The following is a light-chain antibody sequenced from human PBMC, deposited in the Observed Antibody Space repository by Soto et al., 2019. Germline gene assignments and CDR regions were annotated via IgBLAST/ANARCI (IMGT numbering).Light chain of an antibody. CDR2: EVT. CDR1: SSDFGTNNY. V-gene: IGLV2-8*01. CDR3: CSHAGDNTYV. Sequence: QSALTQPASVSGSPGQSITISCTEVSSDFGTNNYVSSYQHHPGKAPKLIIYEVTKRPSEVPDRFSGSKSGNTASLTVSGLQAEDEADYFCCSHAGDNTYVFGTGTKLTVL. J-gene: IGLJ1*01.